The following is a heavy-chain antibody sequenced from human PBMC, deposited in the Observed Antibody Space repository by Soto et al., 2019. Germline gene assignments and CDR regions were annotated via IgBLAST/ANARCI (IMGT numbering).Heavy chain of an antibody. D-gene: IGHD3-10*01. V-gene: IGHV4-39*01. CDR1: GGSISSSSYY. J-gene: IGHJ4*02. CDR2: IYYSGST. CDR3: ARRLGIGFGELLGSSFDY. Sequence: QLQLQESGPGLVKPSETLSLTCTVSGGSISSSSYYWGWIRQPPGKGLEWIGSIYYSGSTYYNPSLKSRVTISVDTSKNQFSLKLSSVTAADTAVYYCARRLGIGFGELLGSSFDYWGQGTLVTVSS.